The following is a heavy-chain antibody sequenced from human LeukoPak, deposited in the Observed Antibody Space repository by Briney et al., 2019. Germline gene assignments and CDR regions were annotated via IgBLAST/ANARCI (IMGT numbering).Heavy chain of an antibody. Sequence: GASVKVSCKASGYSFPSYGISWMRQAPGQGLEWMGWICVYNGDTNHAQKLQGRVTMTTDTSTTTAYMELRSLRSDDTAVYYCARTRANYGDHNDNWGQGSLVTVSS. CDR2: ICVYNGDT. J-gene: IGHJ4*02. D-gene: IGHD4-17*01. CDR3: ARTRANYGDHNDN. V-gene: IGHV1-18*01. CDR1: GYSFPSYG.